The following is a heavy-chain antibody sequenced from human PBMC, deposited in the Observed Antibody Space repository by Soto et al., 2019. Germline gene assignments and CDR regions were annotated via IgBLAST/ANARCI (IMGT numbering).Heavy chain of an antibody. Sequence: SETLSLTCTVSGDSLSNYYWSWIRQPPGKGLEWIGYIYYSGNTNYDPSLKSRVTMSVDTSKNQFSLKLSSVTAADTAVYYCARQPSYCSSTSCYDWFDPWGQGTLVTVSS. D-gene: IGHD2-2*01. V-gene: IGHV4-59*08. CDR1: GDSLSNYY. CDR2: IYYSGNT. J-gene: IGHJ5*02. CDR3: ARQPSYCSSTSCYDWFDP.